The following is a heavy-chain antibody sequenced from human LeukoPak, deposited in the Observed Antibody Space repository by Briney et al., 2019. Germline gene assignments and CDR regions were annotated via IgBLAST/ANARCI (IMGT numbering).Heavy chain of an antibody. CDR1: GGSISSGDYY. CDR2: INHSGST. Sequence: SQTLSLTCTVSGGSISSGDYYWSWIRQPPGKGLEWIGEINHSGSTNYNPSLKSRVTISVDTSKNQFSLKLSSVTAADTAVYYCAREFYYYDSSGYSIYYYYYMDVWGKGTTVTVSS. J-gene: IGHJ6*03. V-gene: IGHV4-30-4*08. D-gene: IGHD3-22*01. CDR3: AREFYYYDSSGYSIYYYYYMDV.